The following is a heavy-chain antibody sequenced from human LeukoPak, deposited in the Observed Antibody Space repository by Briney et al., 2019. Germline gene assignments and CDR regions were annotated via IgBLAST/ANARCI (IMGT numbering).Heavy chain of an antibody. CDR2: IYYSGST. V-gene: IGHV4-59*08. CDR3: ARLGYYYDSSTY. J-gene: IGHJ4*02. Sequence: SETPSLTCTVSGGSISSYYWSWIRQPPGKGLEWIGYIYYSGSTNYNPSLKSRVTISVDTSKNQFSLKLSSVTAADTAVYYCARLGYYYDSSTYWGQGTLVTVSS. CDR1: GGSISSYY. D-gene: IGHD3-22*01.